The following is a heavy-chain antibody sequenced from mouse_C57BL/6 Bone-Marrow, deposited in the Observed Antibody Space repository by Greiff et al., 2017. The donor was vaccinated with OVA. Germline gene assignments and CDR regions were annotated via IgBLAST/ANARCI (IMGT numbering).Heavy chain of an antibody. CDR2: INPSTGGT. J-gene: IGHJ4*01. CDR1: GYSFTGYY. Sequence: EVKLMESGPELVKPGASVKISCKASGYSFTGYYMNWVKQSPEKSLEWIGEINPSTGGTTYNQKFKAKATLTVDKSSSTAYMQLKSLTSEDSAVYYCARRVYYGYGYAMYYWGQGTSVTVSS. CDR3: ARRVYYGYGYAMYY. V-gene: IGHV1-42*01. D-gene: IGHD2-2*01.